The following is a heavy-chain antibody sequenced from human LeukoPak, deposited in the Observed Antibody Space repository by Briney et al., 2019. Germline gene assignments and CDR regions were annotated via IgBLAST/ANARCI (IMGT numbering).Heavy chain of an antibody. CDR1: GGSMSSGNYY. Sequence: SETLSLTCTVSGGSMSSGNYYWSWIRQPAGGGLEWIGRIYSSDTTNYNPSLKSRVTISVDTSKNYFSLKLSSVTVADAAVYYCATSNNSGYPYFDPWGQGTLVTVSS. J-gene: IGHJ5*02. V-gene: IGHV4-61*02. CDR3: ATSNNSGYPYFDP. D-gene: IGHD3-9*01. CDR2: IYSSDTT.